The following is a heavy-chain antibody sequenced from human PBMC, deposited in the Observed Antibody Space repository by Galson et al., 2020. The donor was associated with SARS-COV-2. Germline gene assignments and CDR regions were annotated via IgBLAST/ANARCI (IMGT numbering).Heavy chain of an antibody. CDR1: GFTFSSYG. J-gene: IGHJ6*02. CDR2: IWYDGSNK. V-gene: IGHV3-33*01. Sequence: GGSLRLSCAASGFTFSSYGMHWVRQAPGKGLEWVAVIWYDGSNKYYADSVKGRFTISRDNSKNTLYLQMNSLRAEDTAVYYCASYGLTTGTTPFYYYGMDVWGQGTTVTVSS. D-gene: IGHD1-1*01. CDR3: ASYGLTTGTTPFYYYGMDV.